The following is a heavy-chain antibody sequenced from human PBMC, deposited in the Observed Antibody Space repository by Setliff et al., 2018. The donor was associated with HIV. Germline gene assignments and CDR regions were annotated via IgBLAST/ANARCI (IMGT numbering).Heavy chain of an antibody. D-gene: IGHD5-18*01. CDR3: ARESPHVDTDRVSQHPTDYYYYGMDV. J-gene: IGHJ6*02. V-gene: IGHV1-2*04. Sequence: ASVKVSCKASGYTFTGYYMHWVRQAPGQGLEWMGWINPNSGGTNYAQKFQGWVTMTRDTSISTAYMELSRLRSDATAVYYCARESPHVDTDRVSQHPTDYYYYGMDVWGQGTTVTVSS. CDR1: GYTFTGYY. CDR2: INPNSGGT.